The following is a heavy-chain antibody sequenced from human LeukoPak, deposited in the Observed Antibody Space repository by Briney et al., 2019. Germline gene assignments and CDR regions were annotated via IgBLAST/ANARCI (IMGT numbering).Heavy chain of an antibody. CDR1: GGSISSYY. CDR3: ARLDKTARADY. CDR2: IYYSGST. Sequence: KSSETLSLTCTVSGGSISSYYWSWIRQPPGKGLEWIGYIYYSGSTNYNPSLKSRVTISVDTSKNQFSLKLSSVTAADTAVYYCARLDKTARADYWGQGTLVTVSS. D-gene: IGHD6-6*01. V-gene: IGHV4-59*01. J-gene: IGHJ4*02.